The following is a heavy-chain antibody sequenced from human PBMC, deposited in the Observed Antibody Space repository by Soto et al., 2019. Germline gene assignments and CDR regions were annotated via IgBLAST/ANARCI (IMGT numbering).Heavy chain of an antibody. V-gene: IGHV3-53*01. J-gene: IGHJ4*02. D-gene: IGHD2-21*02. CDR1: GFNVNSDY. CDR3: TRDGRGLGRLSLFEY. CDR2: IYSGETT. Sequence: GALRLSCAASGFNVNSDYMNWVRQTPGKGLEWVASIYSGETTYYADSVRGRFTISSDKSKNTLYFQLSSLRIEDTAVYYCTRDGRGLGRLSLFEYWGQGVLVTVSS.